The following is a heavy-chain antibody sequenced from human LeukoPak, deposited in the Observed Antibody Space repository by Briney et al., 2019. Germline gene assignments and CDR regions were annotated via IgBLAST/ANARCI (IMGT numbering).Heavy chain of an antibody. V-gene: IGHV1-46*01. J-gene: IGHJ4*02. CDR1: GYSFTSNY. CDR3: ARDQEAFGY. Sequence: ASVKVSCKASGYSFTSNYIHWVRQAPGQGLEWMGMIYPRDGSTSYAQKFQGRVTVTRDTSTSTVHMELSGLRSEDTAVYYCARDQEAFGYWGQGTLVTVSS. CDR2: IYPRDGST.